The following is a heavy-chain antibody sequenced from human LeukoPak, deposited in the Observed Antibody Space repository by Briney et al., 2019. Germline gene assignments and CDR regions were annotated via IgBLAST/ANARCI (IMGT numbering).Heavy chain of an antibody. Sequence: GGSLRLSCAASGFNVSSNYMSWVRQAPGKGLEWVSVIYSGGSTYYADSVKGRFTISRDKSKNTLYLQMNSLRAEDTAVYYCARDGRGYNYDYWGQGTLVTVSS. CDR2: IYSGGST. CDR3: ARDGRGYNYDY. D-gene: IGHD5-18*01. CDR1: GFNVSSNY. V-gene: IGHV3-53*01. J-gene: IGHJ4*02.